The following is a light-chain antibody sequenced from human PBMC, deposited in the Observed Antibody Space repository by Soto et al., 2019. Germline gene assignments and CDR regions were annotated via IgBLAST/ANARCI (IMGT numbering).Light chain of an antibody. J-gene: IGKJ4*01. CDR1: QSVTGSY. CDR3: QQYGSSPLT. Sequence: EIVLTQSPGTLSLSQGERATLSCRASQSVTGSYLAWYQQKPGQAPKSLIYRASSRATGIPDRFSGSGSGTDFTLTISRLEPEDFAVYYCQQYGSSPLTFGGGTKVEIK. V-gene: IGKV3-20*01. CDR2: RAS.